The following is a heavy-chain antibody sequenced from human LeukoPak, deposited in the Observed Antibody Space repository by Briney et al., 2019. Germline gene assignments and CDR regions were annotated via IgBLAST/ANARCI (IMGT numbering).Heavy chain of an antibody. CDR2: NYYAGGT. V-gene: IGHV4-39*01. D-gene: IGHD3-10*01. Sequence: SETLSLTCTVSGGSISSSRDYGGWIRQPPGRGLDWIGTNYYAGGTYYNPSLKSRVTISVDTSKNQFSLRLSSVTAADTAVYYCARGFGESEYYYYGMDVWGQGTTVTVSS. CDR1: GGSISSSRDY. J-gene: IGHJ6*02. CDR3: ARGFGESEYYYYGMDV.